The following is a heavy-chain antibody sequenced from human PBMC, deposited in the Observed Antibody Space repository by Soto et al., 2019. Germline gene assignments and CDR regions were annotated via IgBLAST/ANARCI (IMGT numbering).Heavy chain of an antibody. CDR3: TRGAVYYDILTGYSDFDY. Sequence: GGSLRLSCTASGFTFGDYAMSWFRQDPGKGLDWVGFIRSKAYGGTTEYAASVKGRFTISRDDSKSIAYLQMNSLKTEDTAVYYCTRGAVYYDILTGYSDFDYWGQGTLVTVSS. D-gene: IGHD3-9*01. J-gene: IGHJ4*02. V-gene: IGHV3-49*03. CDR2: IRSKAYGGTT. CDR1: GFTFGDYA.